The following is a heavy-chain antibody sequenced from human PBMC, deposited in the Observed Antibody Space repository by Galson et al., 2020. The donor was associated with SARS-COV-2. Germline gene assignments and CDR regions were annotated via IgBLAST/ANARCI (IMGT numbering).Heavy chain of an antibody. Sequence: GESLKISCAASGFNFKGHGMHWVRQAPGKGLEWVALIWYDGTNKDYLDSVKGRFSISRDNSQNTLYLQLNNVRVEDTAVYYCAREFCNSTTCQFYLDLWGQGALVTVSS. J-gene: IGHJ4*02. CDR2: IWYDGTNK. CDR3: AREFCNSTTCQFYLDL. D-gene: IGHD2-2*01. V-gene: IGHV3-33*01. CDR1: GFNFKGHG.